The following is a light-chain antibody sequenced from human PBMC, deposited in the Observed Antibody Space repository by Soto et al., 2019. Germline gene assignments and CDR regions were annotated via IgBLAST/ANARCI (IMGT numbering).Light chain of an antibody. CDR3: QQRSDWLST. CDR1: QSVGTY. Sequence: EIVLTQSPATLSLSPGERATLSCRASQSVGTYFAWYQQNPGQAPRLLVYDSSNRATGIPARFSGSGSGTDFTLTISSLEPEDFAVYYCQQRSDWLSTFGGGTKVEIK. J-gene: IGKJ4*01. CDR2: DSS. V-gene: IGKV3-11*01.